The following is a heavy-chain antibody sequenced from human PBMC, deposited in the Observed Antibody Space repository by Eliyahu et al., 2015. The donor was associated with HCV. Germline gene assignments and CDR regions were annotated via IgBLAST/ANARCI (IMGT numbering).Heavy chain of an antibody. Sequence: QVQLEESGPGLVQPSETLSLTCTVSGXSITSYSWXWIRQPPGKGXEWIGYIHYSGXXNYNPSXXXLKSRVTISVDTSKNQFSLKLSSVTAADTAVYYCASGGGGIAVAGTGGWFDPWGQGTLVTVSS. J-gene: IGHJ5*02. CDR1: GXSITSYS. D-gene: IGHD6-19*01. CDR3: ASGGGGIAVAGTGGWFDP. CDR2: IHYSGXX. V-gene: IGHV4-59*01.